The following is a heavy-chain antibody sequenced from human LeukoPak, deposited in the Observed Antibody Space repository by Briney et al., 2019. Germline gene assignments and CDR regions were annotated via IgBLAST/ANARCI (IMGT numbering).Heavy chain of an antibody. D-gene: IGHD2-21*01. J-gene: IGHJ4*02. CDR2: INIDGRSA. CDR1: GFSFSSYW. CDR3: VRDVWGDRDGFFEY. Sequence: GGSLRLSCAASGFSFSSYWMHWVRQAPGKGLLWASRINIDGRSASYAPSVTGRFTMSRDNAKNTVYLQMNSLRAEDTAVYYCVRDVWGDRDGFFEYWGQGTLVTVSS. V-gene: IGHV3-74*01.